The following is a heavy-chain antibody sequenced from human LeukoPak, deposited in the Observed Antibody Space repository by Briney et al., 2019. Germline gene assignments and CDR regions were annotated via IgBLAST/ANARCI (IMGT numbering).Heavy chain of an antibody. D-gene: IGHD3-3*01. V-gene: IGHV3-7*03. CDR3: TRVFGGYDVSDY. Sequence: PGGPLRLSCAASGFTFSSFWMSWVRQAPGKGLEWVANIKKDGSQKYYVDSVEGRFTISRDNAKNSLYLQMDSLRADDTAVYYCTRVFGGYDVSDYWGQGTLVTVSS. J-gene: IGHJ4*02. CDR2: IKKDGSQK. CDR1: GFTFSSFW.